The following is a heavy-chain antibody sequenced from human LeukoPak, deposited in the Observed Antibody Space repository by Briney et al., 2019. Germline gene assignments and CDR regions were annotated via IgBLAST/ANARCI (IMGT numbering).Heavy chain of an antibody. D-gene: IGHD3-22*01. Sequence: PGASVKVSCEVSGYTLTDLSMHWVRQAPGKGLEWMGGFDPEDGETIYAQNFQGRVTMTEDTSTDTAYMEVRSLRSEDMAVYYCATSSGYGFLFEYWGQGTLVTVSS. CDR3: ATSSGYGFLFEY. J-gene: IGHJ4*02. CDR2: FDPEDGET. V-gene: IGHV1-24*01. CDR1: GYTLTDLS.